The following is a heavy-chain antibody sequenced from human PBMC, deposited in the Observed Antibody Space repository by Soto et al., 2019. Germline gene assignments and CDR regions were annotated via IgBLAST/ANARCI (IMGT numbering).Heavy chain of an antibody. Sequence: EVQLLDSGGGLVQPGGSLRLSCTASGFTFSDYAMSWVRQPPGKGLEGASVISTGGSTYYADSVKGRFTVSRANSKNTLYLEMTSLRAEDTAVYYCANVPIWCSSTSCYTEGFDYWGQGTLVTVSS. CDR3: ANVPIWCSSTSCYTEGFDY. V-gene: IGHV3-23*01. J-gene: IGHJ4*02. D-gene: IGHD2-2*02. CDR2: ISTGGST. CDR1: GFTFSDYA.